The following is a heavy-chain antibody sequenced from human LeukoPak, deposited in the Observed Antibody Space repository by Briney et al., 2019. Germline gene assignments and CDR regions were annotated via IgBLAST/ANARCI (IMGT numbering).Heavy chain of an antibody. J-gene: IGHJ4*02. Sequence: SETLSLTCTVSGVSITSYYWSWIRQVAGKGLECIGRISFSGSTNYNPSLGSRVTISSDTSKNHFSLRLTSVTAADTAVYYCARGGRPDYWGQGILVTVSS. CDR3: ARGGRPDY. CDR2: ISFSGST. V-gene: IGHV4-4*07. CDR1: GVSITSYY.